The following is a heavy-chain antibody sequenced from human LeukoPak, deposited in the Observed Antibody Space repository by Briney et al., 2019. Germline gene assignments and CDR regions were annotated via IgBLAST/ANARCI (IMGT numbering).Heavy chain of an antibody. V-gene: IGHV1-8*01. CDR2: MNPVSGNA. CDR3: ARAPMGAAALY. Sequence: ASVKVSCKGSGYTFTNFAIKWVRQAPGQGLEWMGWMNPVSGNAGSAQKLQGRVTLTRDTSISTAYVELSSLRSDDTAFYYCARAPMGAAALYWGQGTLVTVSS. D-gene: IGHD6-13*01. J-gene: IGHJ4*02. CDR1: GYTFTNFA.